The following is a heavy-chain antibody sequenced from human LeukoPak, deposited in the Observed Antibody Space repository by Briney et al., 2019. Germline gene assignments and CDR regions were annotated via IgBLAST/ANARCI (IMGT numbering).Heavy chain of an antibody. CDR2: IYSRGST. Sequence: PSETLSLTCIVSGGSISSSNYYWGWIRQSPGKGLEWIGSIYSRGSTYYNPSLKSRVIVSSDMSKNQFSLMLNSVTAADTAVYYCARAVGGIAVAGAPEPPTYWGQGTLVTVSS. V-gene: IGHV4-39*07. CDR3: ARAVGGIAVAGAPEPPTY. CDR1: GGSISSSNYY. D-gene: IGHD6-19*01. J-gene: IGHJ4*02.